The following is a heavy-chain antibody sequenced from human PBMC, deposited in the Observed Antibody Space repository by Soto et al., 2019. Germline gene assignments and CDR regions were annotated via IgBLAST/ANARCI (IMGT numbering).Heavy chain of an antibody. J-gene: IGHJ6*02. V-gene: IGHV1-18*01. CDR3: ARFIMVGGWFDPNYYSGMDV. CDR2: ISGYNGKT. CDR1: GYTFTSYG. D-gene: IGHD6-19*01. Sequence: QVQLVQSGAEVKKPGASVKVSCKASGYTFTSYGVNWVRQAPGQGLEWMGWISGYNGKTNYAQKLQGRLTMTTDTSTGTVYMELRSLRSDDTAVYFCARFIMVGGWFDPNYYSGMDVWGQGTTVTVSS.